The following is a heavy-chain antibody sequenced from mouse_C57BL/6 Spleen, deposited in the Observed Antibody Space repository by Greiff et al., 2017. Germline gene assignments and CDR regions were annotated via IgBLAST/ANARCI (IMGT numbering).Heavy chain of an antibody. CDR3: ARSGDYYGSSSPFDY. Sequence: QVQLQQPGAELVMPGASVKLSCKASGYTFTSYWMHWVKQRPGQGLEWIGEIDPSDSYTNYHQKFKGKSTLTVDKSSSTAYMQLSSLTSEDSAVYYCARSGDYYGSSSPFDYWGQGTTLTVSS. CDR1: GYTFTSYW. J-gene: IGHJ2*01. V-gene: IGHV1-69*01. D-gene: IGHD1-1*01. CDR2: IDPSDSYT.